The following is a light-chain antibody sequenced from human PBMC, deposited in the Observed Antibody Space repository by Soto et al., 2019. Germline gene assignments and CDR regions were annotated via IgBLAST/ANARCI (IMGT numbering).Light chain of an antibody. Sequence: QSALTQPASVSGSPGQSITISCTGTISDVGGHGYVSWYQQHPGKAPKLMIYEVTYRPSGVSDRFSGSKSGNTASLTISGLQAEDEADYYCQSYDSSLSGVVFGGGTKLTVL. CDR1: ISDVGGHGY. J-gene: IGLJ2*01. CDR2: EVT. CDR3: QSYDSSLSGVV. V-gene: IGLV2-14*01.